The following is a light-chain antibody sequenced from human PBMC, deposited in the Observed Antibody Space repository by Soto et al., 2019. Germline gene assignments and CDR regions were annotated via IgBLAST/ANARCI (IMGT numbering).Light chain of an antibody. CDR2: GAS. CDR1: QSVGSSY. CDR3: QHYGRSSLT. V-gene: IGKV3-20*01. Sequence: EIVLTQSPGTLSLSPGERAALPCRASQSVGSSYLVWYQQRPDQAPRLLIYGASIGATGTPDRFSGSGAGTDFTLTISRLEPEDFVVYYCQHYGRSSLTFGGGTKVDI. J-gene: IGKJ4*01.